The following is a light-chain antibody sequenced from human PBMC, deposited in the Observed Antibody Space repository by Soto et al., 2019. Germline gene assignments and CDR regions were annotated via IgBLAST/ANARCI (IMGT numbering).Light chain of an antibody. CDR1: SSDVGGYNY. J-gene: IGLJ2*01. V-gene: IGLV2-14*01. CDR2: DVS. CDR3: SSYTSSSTLV. Sequence: QSVLTQPASVSGSPGQSITISCTGTSSDVGGYNYVSWYQQYPGKAPKLMIYDVSNRPSGVSNRFSGSKSGNTASLTISGHQAEDESDYYCSSYTSSSTLVFGGGTKLTVL.